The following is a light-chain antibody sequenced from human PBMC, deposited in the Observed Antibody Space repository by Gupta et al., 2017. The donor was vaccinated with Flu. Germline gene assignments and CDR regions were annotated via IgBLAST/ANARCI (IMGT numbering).Light chain of an antibody. CDR3: QQSYTTPLT. V-gene: IGKV1-39*01. CDR1: QSISSY. J-gene: IGKJ4*01. Sequence: DIPITQSPSSLSASVGDRVTITCRASQSISSYLNWYQQTPGKAPKFLIYSASNLQNGVSSRFSGSGSGTDFTLTISNLQPEDFATYYCQQSYTTPLTFGGGTKVEIK. CDR2: SAS.